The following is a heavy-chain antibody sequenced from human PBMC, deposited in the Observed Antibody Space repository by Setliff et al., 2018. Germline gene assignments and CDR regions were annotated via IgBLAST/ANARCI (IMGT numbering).Heavy chain of an antibody. CDR3: ARTLLLSPYYFDY. CDR2: IYHSGST. CDR1: GGSFSGYY. J-gene: IGHJ4*02. V-gene: IGHV4-34*01. D-gene: IGHD2-21*01. Sequence: LSLTCAVYGGSFSGYYWSWIRQPPGKGLEWIGSIYHSGSTYYNPSLKSRVTISVNTSKNQFSLKLSSVTAADTAVYYCARTLLLSPYYFDYWGQGTLVTVSS.